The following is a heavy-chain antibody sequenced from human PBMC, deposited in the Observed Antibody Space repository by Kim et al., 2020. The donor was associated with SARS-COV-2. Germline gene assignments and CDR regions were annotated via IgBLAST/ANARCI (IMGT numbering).Heavy chain of an antibody. CDR2: IYSGGST. J-gene: IGHJ4*02. CDR3: ASGDRHCTNGVCFIFDY. V-gene: IGHV3-53*01. D-gene: IGHD2-8*01. CDR1: GFTVSSNY. Sequence: GGSLRLSCAASGFTVSSNYMSWVRQAPGKGLEWVSVIYSGGSTYYADSVKGRFTISRDNSKNTLYLQMNSLRAEDTAVYYCASGDRHCTNGVCFIFDYWGQGTLVTVSS.